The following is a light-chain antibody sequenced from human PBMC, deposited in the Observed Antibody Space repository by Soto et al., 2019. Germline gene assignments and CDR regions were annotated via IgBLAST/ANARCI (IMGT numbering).Light chain of an antibody. Sequence: DIQMTHSPSTLSSSVGDRVTITCRASQSISSWLAWYQQKPGKAPKLLIYDASGVESGVPSRFSGSGSGTGFTLTISSLQPDDFATYYCQQYNSYRWTFGQGTKVDIK. J-gene: IGKJ1*01. CDR3: QQYNSYRWT. CDR1: QSISSW. V-gene: IGKV1-5*01. CDR2: DAS.